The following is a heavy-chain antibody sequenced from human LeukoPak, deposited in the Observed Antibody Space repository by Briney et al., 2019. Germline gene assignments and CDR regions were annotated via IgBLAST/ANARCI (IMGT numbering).Heavy chain of an antibody. Sequence: GESLKISCKAPGYRFTNYWIGWVRPMPGKGLEWMGVIYPGDSDTRYSPSFQGQVTISADKSISTAYLQWSSLKASDTAMYYCARGRDGYLKSEWWGQGTLVTVSS. D-gene: IGHD5-24*01. CDR3: ARGRDGYLKSEW. J-gene: IGHJ4*02. CDR2: IYPGDSDT. CDR1: GYRFTNYW. V-gene: IGHV5-51*01.